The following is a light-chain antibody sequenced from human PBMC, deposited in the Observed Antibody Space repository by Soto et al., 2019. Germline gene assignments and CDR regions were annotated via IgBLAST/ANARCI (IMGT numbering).Light chain of an antibody. V-gene: IGKV1-5*01. J-gene: IGKJ1*01. CDR3: QQYDSFSVT. CDR2: DAS. Sequence: DIQMTQSPSTLSASVGDRVPITCRASQSISSWLAWYQQKPGKAPKLLIYDASSLESGVPSRFSGSGSGTEFTLTISSLQPEDVATYYCQQYDSFSVTFGQGTKVDIK. CDR1: QSISSW.